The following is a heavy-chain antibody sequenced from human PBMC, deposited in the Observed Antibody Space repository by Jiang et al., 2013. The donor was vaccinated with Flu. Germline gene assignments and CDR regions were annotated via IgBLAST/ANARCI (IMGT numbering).Heavy chain of an antibody. CDR3: ARETGFGELGWFDP. J-gene: IGHJ5*02. D-gene: IGHD3-10*01. V-gene: IGHV1-69*01. Sequence: QKFQGRVTITADESTSTAYMELSSLRSEDTAVYYCARETGFGELGWFDPWGQGTLVTVSS.